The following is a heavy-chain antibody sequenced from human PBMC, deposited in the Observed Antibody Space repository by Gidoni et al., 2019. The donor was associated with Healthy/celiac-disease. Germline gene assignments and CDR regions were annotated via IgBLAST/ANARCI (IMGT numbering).Heavy chain of an antibody. Sequence: EVQLVESGGGLVKPEGSLRLSCAAAGFPARNFSSYCMNWVRHAPGKGLEWVSSIRRSGRYISYADSVKGRFTISRDNAKNSLYLQMNSLRAEDTAVYYCARDMDYCGCIGYYYVSDFWGQGTRVTVSS. CDR3: ARDMDYCGCIGYYYVSDF. CDR2: IRRSGRYI. CDR1: GFPARNFSSYC. V-gene: IGHV3-21*02. J-gene: IGHJ4*02. D-gene: IGHD3-22*01.